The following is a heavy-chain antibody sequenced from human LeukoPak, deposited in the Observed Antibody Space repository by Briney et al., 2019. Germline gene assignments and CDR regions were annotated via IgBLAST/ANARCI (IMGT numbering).Heavy chain of an antibody. CDR2: IYHSGNT. CDR3: AREDNWYGY. Sequence: SETLSLTCTVSGYSISSGYYWGWIRQPPGKGLEWIGSIYHSGNTYYNPSLKSRVTISVDTSKNQFSLKLSSVTAADTAVYYCAREDNWYGYWGQGTLVTVSS. CDR1: GYSISSGYY. V-gene: IGHV4-38-2*02. J-gene: IGHJ5*01.